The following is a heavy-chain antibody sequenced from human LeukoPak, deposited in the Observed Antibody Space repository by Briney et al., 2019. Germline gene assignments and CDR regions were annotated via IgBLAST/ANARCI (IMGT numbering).Heavy chain of an antibody. D-gene: IGHD2-21*01. V-gene: IGHV4-30-4*01. J-gene: IGHJ5*02. Sequence: PSETLSLTCTVSGGSISSGDYYWSWIRQPPGKGLEWIGYIYYSGSTYYNPSLKSRVTISVDTSKNQFSLKLSSVTAADTAVYYCARDGEISNWFDPWGQGTLVTVSS. CDR2: IYYSGST. CDR1: GGSISSGDYY. CDR3: ARDGEISNWFDP.